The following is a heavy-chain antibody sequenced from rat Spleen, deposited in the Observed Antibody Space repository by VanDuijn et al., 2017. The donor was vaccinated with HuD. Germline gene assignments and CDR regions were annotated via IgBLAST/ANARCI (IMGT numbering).Heavy chain of an antibody. V-gene: IGHV3-3*01. CDR3: ARWVLQWNYWYFDF. J-gene: IGHJ1*01. D-gene: IGHD1-1*01. CDR1: GYSISSSYR. Sequence: EVQLQESGPGLVKPSQSLSLTCSVTGYSISSSYRWNWIRKFPGNKLEWMGYINSAGSTNYNPSLKSRISITRDTSKNQFFLQVNSVTTEDTATYYCARWVLQWNYWYFDFWGPGTMVTVSS. CDR2: INSAGST.